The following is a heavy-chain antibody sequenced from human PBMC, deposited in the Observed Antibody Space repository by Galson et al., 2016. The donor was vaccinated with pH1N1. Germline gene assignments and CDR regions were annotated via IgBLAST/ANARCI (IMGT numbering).Heavy chain of an antibody. J-gene: IGHJ6*02. CDR1: GFTLSSYW. Sequence: SLRLSCAASGFTLSSYWMSWVRQAPGKGLEWVANMNQDGNKKYFVDSVKGRFTISRDYSKNSLYLQMNSLRAEDTAVYYCATVGSSWDTYYYYYGTDVWGQGTTVTVSS. CDR3: ATVGSSWDTYYYYYGTDV. D-gene: IGHD6-13*01. CDR2: MNQDGNKK. V-gene: IGHV3-7*01.